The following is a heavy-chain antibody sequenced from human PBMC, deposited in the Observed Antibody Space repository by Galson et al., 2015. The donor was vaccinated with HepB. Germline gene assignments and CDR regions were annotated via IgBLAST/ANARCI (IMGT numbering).Heavy chain of an antibody. CDR2: ISGSGDTT. CDR3: ARDYGAFDY. D-gene: IGHD4-17*01. V-gene: IGHV3-23*01. J-gene: IGHJ4*02. Sequence: SLRLSCAASGFIFSGYAMTWVRQAPGKGLVWVSSISGSGDTTYNADSLRGHFTISRDNSKNTLYLQMNSLRAEDTAVYYCARDYGAFDYWGQGTLVTVSS. CDR1: GFIFSGYA.